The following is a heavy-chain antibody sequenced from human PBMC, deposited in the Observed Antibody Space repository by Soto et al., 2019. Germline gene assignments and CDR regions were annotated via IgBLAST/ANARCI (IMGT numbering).Heavy chain of an antibody. V-gene: IGHV4-34*01. CDR3: ARGSRLVHCGGDCSGRDY. D-gene: IGHD2-21*02. Sequence: QVQLQQWGAGLLKPSETLSLTCAVYGGSFSGYYWSWIRQPPGKGLEWIGEINHSGSTNYNPSLKGRVTISVDASKNQFSLKLSSVTAADTAVYYCARGSRLVHCGGDCSGRDYWGQGTLVTVSS. CDR2: INHSGST. J-gene: IGHJ4*02. CDR1: GGSFSGYY.